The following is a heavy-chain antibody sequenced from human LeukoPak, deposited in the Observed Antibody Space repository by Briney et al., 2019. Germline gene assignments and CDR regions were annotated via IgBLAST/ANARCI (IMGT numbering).Heavy chain of an antibody. CDR1: GFTVSSNY. CDR2: IYSGGST. Sequence: PGESLRLSCAASGFTVSSNYMSWVRQAPGKGLEWVSVIYSGGSTYCADSVKGRFTISRDNSKNTLYLQMNSLRAEDTAVYYCAREHRYSSGWYSRGVFDPWGQGTLVTVSS. D-gene: IGHD6-19*01. V-gene: IGHV3-66*01. CDR3: AREHRYSSGWYSRGVFDP. J-gene: IGHJ5*02.